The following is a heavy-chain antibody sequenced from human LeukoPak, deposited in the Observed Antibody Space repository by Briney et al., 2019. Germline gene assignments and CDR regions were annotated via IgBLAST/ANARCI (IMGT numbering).Heavy chain of an antibody. V-gene: IGHV4-59*08. J-gene: IGHJ4*02. CDR1: GVSISSYY. CDR3: ARLTVRDTAMFDY. Sequence: SETLSLTCTVSGVSISSYYWSWIRQPPGKGLEWIGYIYYSGSTNYNPSLKSRVTISVDTSKNQFSLKLSSVTAADTAVYYCARLTVRDTAMFDYWGQGTLVTVSS. CDR2: IYYSGST. D-gene: IGHD5-18*01.